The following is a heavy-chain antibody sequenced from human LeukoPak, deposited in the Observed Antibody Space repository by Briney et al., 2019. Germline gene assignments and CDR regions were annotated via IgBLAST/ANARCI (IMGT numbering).Heavy chain of an antibody. V-gene: IGHV3-30*03. D-gene: IGHD2-15*01. CDR3: ASWAASVPFDY. CDR2: VSYDGNDE. J-gene: IGHJ4*02. CDR1: GFTFSSYA. Sequence: GGSLRLSCAASGFTFSSYAMSWVRQAPGKGLEWVAVVSYDGNDEYYPDTLKGRFIISRDNSKNTLYLQMNSLRPEDTAVYYCASWAASVPFDYWGQGTLVIVSS.